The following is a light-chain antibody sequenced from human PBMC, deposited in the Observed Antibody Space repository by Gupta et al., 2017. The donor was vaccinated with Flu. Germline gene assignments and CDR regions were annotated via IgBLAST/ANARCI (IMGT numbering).Light chain of an antibody. V-gene: IGKV3-15*01. Sequence: EVVMTQSPVPLSVSPGERATLSCRASQSVSTDLAWYQQKPGQAPRLVIYDASTRATGVPARFSGSGSGTEFSLTISSLHSEDFAVYYCQQYYTWPPWTFGQGTKLELK. CDR1: QSVSTD. CDR2: DAS. J-gene: IGKJ1*01. CDR3: QQYYTWPPWT.